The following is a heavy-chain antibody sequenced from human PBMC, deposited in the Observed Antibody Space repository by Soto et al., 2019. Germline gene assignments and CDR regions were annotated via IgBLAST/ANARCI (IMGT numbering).Heavy chain of an antibody. CDR1: GGSISSYY. V-gene: IGHV4-59*08. CDR3: ARLGGDYGFDY. D-gene: IGHD4-17*01. CDR2: IYYSGST. J-gene: IGHJ4*02. Sequence: SETLSLTCTVSGGSISSYYWSWIRQPPWKGLEWIGYIYYSGSTNYNPSLKSRVTISVDTSKNQFSLKLSSVTSADTAVYYCARLGGDYGFDYWGQGTLVTVSS.